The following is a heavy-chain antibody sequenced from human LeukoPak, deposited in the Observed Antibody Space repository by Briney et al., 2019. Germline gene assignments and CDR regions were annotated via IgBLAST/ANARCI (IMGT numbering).Heavy chain of an antibody. D-gene: IGHD3-10*01. Sequence: ASVTVSCKASGGTFSSYAISWVRQAPGQGLEWMGGIIPIFGTANYAQKFQGRVTITTDESTSTAYMELSSLRSEDTAVYYCARCYGSGSFPDYYYYYMDVWGKGTTVTVSS. CDR1: GGTFSSYA. CDR2: IIPIFGTA. CDR3: ARCYGSGSFPDYYYYYMDV. V-gene: IGHV1-69*05. J-gene: IGHJ6*03.